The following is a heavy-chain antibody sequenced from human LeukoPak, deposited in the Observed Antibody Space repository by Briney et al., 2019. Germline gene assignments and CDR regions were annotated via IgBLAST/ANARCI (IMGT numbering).Heavy chain of an antibody. D-gene: IGHD3-16*01. CDR3: ARDLSDDYSLDY. Sequence: PGGSLRLSCAASGFSFSDYSMNWVRQAPGKGLDWVSSITISSSIIYYADSVKGRFTISRDNAKNSLFLQMNSLRAEDTAVYYCARDLSDDYSLDYWGQGTLVSVSS. J-gene: IGHJ4*02. V-gene: IGHV3-21*01. CDR1: GFSFSDYS. CDR2: ITISSSII.